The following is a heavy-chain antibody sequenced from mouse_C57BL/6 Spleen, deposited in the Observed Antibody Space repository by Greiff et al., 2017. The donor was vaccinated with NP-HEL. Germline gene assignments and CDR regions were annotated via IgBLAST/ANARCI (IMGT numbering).Heavy chain of an antibody. CDR1: GYTFTSYW. CDR2: IFPGNSDT. V-gene: IGHV1-5*01. Sequence: EVQLQQSGTVLARPGASVKMSCKTSGYTFTSYWMHWVKQRPGQGLEWIGAIFPGNSDTSYTQKFKGKAKLTAVTSASTAYMELSSLTNEDSAVYYCTVAYYSNYVDYWGQGTTLTVSS. J-gene: IGHJ2*01. D-gene: IGHD2-5*01. CDR3: TVAYYSNYVDY.